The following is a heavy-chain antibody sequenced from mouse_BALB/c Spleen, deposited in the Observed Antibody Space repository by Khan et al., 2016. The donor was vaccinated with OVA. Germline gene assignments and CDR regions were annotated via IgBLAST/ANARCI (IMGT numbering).Heavy chain of an antibody. V-gene: IGHV5-17*02. J-gene: IGHJ2*01. CDR2: ISSGSSSI. Sequence: EVQLLETGGGLVQPGGSRKLSCAASGFTFTRFGMHWVRQAPEKGLEWVAYISSGSSSIYYADTVKGRFTISRDNPKNTLFLQMTSLRSEDTAMYYWAGDSDLDYWGQGTTGTVSS. CDR3: AGDSDLDY. CDR1: GFTFTRFG.